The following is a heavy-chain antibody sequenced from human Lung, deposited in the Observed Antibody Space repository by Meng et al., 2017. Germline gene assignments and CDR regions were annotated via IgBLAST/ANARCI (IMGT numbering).Heavy chain of an antibody. CDR3: ARDEDISAAGKLFGDY. J-gene: IGHJ4*02. D-gene: IGHD6-25*01. Sequence: QVQLVKSGAKVKKPGASVKVSCKPSGYNFPDYHIHWVRRAPGQGLEWMGRINPKSGDTHYAQKFQARVTMTGDTSISTAYMELSGLRSDDTAMYYCARDEDISAAGKLFGDYWGQGTLVTVSS. CDR2: INPKSGDT. V-gene: IGHV1-2*06. CDR1: GYNFPDYH.